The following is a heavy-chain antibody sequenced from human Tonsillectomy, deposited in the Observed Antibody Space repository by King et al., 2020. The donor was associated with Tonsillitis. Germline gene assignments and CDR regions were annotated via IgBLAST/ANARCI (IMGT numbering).Heavy chain of an antibody. D-gene: IGHD3-16*01. CDR3: VRFSLHIVWGSPYDC. CDR2: IKQDGSET. V-gene: IGHV3-7*01. Sequence: LVESGGGLIQPGESLRLSCVASGFTFSSYWMTWVRQAPGKGLEWVANIKQDGSETYYVDSVKGRFTISRDNANNSLYLQMNSLRAEDTAVYFCVRFSLHIVWGSPYDCWGQGTLVTVSS. J-gene: IGHJ4*02. CDR1: GFTFSSYW.